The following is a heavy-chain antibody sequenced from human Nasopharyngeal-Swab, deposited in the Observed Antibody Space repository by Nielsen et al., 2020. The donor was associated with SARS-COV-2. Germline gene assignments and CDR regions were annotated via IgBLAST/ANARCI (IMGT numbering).Heavy chain of an antibody. J-gene: IGHJ6*02. CDR1: GFSFSSFW. CDR2: IDTGGTRT. Sequence: GESLKISCAASGFSFSSFWMHWVRQVPGEGLVWVSRIDTGGTRTDYAESVKGRFTISRDNAKNSLYLQMNSLRAEDTAVYYCARRQYGDYYYYYGMDVWGQGTTVTVSS. CDR3: ARRQYGDYYYYYGMDV. V-gene: IGHV3-74*01. D-gene: IGHD4-17*01.